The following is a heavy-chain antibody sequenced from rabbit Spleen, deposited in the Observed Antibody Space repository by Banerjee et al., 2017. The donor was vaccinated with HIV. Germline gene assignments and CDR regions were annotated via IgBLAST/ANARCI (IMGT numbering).Heavy chain of an antibody. J-gene: IGHJ4*01. CDR2: IGTGFGDT. CDR3: ARDGDDDMGDFDL. D-gene: IGHD2-1*01. CDR1: GFSFSSGYD. Sequence: QEQLEESGGDLVKPEGSLTLTCTASGFSFSSGYDMCWVRQAPGKGLEWIACIGTGFGDTYYANWAKGRFTISKTSSTTVTLQVTSLTAADTATYFCARDGDDDMGDFDLWGPGTLVTVS. V-gene: IGHV1S45*01.